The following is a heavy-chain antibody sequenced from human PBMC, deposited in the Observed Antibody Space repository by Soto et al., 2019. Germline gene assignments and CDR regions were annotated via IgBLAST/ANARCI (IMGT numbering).Heavy chain of an antibody. D-gene: IGHD4-17*01. CDR1: GGSISNDDYY. CDR2: IYYNGNT. Sequence: QVQLQESGPGLVKPSQTLSLTCSVSGGSISNDDYYWTWIRQPPGKGLEWIGHIYYNGNTYYNPSLQSRLTMSLDTSQNQFSLPLTSVIAADSASYFCARATTVTSSFFYYGLDVWGQGTTVTVSS. V-gene: IGHV4-30-4*08. J-gene: IGHJ6*02. CDR3: ARATTVTSSFFYYGLDV.